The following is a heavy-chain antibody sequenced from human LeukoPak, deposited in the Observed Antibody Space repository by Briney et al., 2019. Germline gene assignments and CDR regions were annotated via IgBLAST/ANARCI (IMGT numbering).Heavy chain of an antibody. CDR1: GFTFSSYS. D-gene: IGHD3-10*01. CDR2: ISGSGSVS. Sequence: GGSLRLSCAASGFTFSSYSMNWVRQAPGKGLEWISYISGSGSVSYYEDSVKGRFTISRDNAKNSPYLQMNSLRDEDTALYYCARDGGFGFLAAFDIWGQGTMVTVSS. CDR3: ARDGGFGFLAAFDI. J-gene: IGHJ3*02. V-gene: IGHV3-48*02.